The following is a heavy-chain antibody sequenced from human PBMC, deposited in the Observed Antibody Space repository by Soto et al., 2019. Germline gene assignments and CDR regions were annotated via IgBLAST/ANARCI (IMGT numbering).Heavy chain of an antibody. Sequence: QVQLVQSGAEVKKPGASVKVSCKASGYTFTSYGISWVRQAPGQGLEWMGWIRAYNGNTNYAQKLQGRVTMTTDTSTSTAYMELRSLRSDDTAVYSCARDLCIVVVPAAICLCGYGMDVWGQGTTVTVSS. V-gene: IGHV1-18*04. CDR2: IRAYNGNT. J-gene: IGHJ6*02. CDR3: ARDLCIVVVPAAICLCGYGMDV. CDR1: GYTFTSYG. D-gene: IGHD2-2*01.